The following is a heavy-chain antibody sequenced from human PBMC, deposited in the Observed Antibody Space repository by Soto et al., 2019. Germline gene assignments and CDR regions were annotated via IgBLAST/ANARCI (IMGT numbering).Heavy chain of an antibody. J-gene: IGHJ6*02. CDR2: ISGSGGST. Sequence: GGSLRLSCAASGFTFSSYAMSWVRRAPGKGLEWVSAISGSGGSTYYADSVKGRFTISRDNSKNTLYLQMNSLRAEDTAVYYCAKDLESSGWYALYYYGMDVWGQGTTVTVSS. D-gene: IGHD6-19*01. V-gene: IGHV3-23*01. CDR1: GFTFSSYA. CDR3: AKDLESSGWYALYYYGMDV.